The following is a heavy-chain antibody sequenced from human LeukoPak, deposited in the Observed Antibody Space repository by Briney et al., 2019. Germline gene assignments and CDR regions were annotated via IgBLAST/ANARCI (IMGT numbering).Heavy chain of an antibody. J-gene: IGHJ4*02. D-gene: IGHD6-13*01. CDR3: ARHGDSWFDFDY. CDR1: GGSISSYY. Sequence: SETLSLTCTVSGGSISSYYWSWIRQPPGKGLEWTGYIYYSGSTNYNPSLKSRVTISVDTSKNQFSLKLSSVTAADTAVYYCARHGDSWFDFDYWGQGTLVTVSS. CDR2: IYYSGST. V-gene: IGHV4-59*08.